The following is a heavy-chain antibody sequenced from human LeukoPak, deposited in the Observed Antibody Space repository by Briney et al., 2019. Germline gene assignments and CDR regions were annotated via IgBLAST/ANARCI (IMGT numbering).Heavy chain of an antibody. J-gene: IGHJ5*02. CDR2: IFYSGKT. CDR1: NGSMTSDSYY. Sequence: SETLSLTCTVSNGSMTSDSYYWAWVPQPPGKELEWIGTIFYSGKTYYSASLKSRVTVSLDTSKKNFSLRRSSVTAADTAVYYCARLWIVATWFDAWGEGALVTVSS. CDR3: ARLWIVATWFDA. D-gene: IGHD2-2*03. V-gene: IGHV4-39*02.